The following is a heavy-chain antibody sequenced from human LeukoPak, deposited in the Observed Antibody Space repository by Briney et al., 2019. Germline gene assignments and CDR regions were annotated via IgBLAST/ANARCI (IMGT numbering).Heavy chain of an antibody. CDR2: IKQDGSEK. D-gene: IGHD4-17*01. Sequence: PGGSLRLSCAASGFTFSSCWMSWVRQAPGKGLEWVANIKQDGSEKYYVDSVKGRFTISRDNAKNSLYLQMNSLRAEDTAVYYCARDRDYGDYYFDYWGQGTLVTVSS. V-gene: IGHV3-7*01. J-gene: IGHJ4*02. CDR1: GFTFSSCW. CDR3: ARDRDYGDYYFDY.